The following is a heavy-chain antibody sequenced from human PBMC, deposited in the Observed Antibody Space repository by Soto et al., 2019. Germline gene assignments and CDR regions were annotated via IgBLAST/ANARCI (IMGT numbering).Heavy chain of an antibody. Sequence: ASVKVSCKASGYTFTSYAMHWVRQAPGQRLEWMGWINAGNGNRKYSQKFQGRVTVTRDTSASTAYMELSSLRSEDTAVYYCARHNGPLYVGYYYDMDVWGQGTTVTVSS. CDR3: ARHNGPLYVGYYYDMDV. CDR1: GYTFTSYA. CDR2: INAGNGNR. D-gene: IGHD3-16*01. J-gene: IGHJ6*02. V-gene: IGHV1-3*01.